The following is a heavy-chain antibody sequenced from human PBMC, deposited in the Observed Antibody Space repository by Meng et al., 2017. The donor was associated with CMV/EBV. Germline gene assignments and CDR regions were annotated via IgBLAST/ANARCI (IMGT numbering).Heavy chain of an antibody. CDR3: ASNYDFWSGLDY. CDR2: IIPIFGTA. V-gene: IGHV1-69*05. J-gene: IGHJ4*02. D-gene: IGHD3-3*01. Sequence: SVKASCKASGGTFSSYAISWVRQAPGQGLEWMGGIIPIFGTANYAQKFQGRVTITTDESTSTAYMELGSLRSEDTAVYYCASNYDFWSGLDYWGQGTLVTVSS. CDR1: GGTFSSYA.